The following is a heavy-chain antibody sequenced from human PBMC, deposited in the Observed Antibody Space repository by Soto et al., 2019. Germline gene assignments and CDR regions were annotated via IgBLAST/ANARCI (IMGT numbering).Heavy chain of an antibody. CDR1: GCTFFRYG. CDR3: ASYHYEILTGPPNFDY. CDR2: ISDCNGNT. Sequence: AAVLDSFQACGCTFFRYGCSGVRQAPGQGLAWMGWISDCNGNTSDAQKLQGRVTMTTDTSTSTAYMELRSLRADDTAVYHCASYHYEILTGPPNFDYWGQGTLVTVSS. J-gene: IGHJ4*02. D-gene: IGHD3-9*01. V-gene: IGHV1-18*04.